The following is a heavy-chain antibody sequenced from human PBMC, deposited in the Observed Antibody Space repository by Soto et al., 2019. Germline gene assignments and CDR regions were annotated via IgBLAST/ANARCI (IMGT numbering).Heavy chain of an antibody. D-gene: IGHD2-2*01. V-gene: IGHV4-30-4*01. CDR3: AIVSRVAAATVY. CDR1: GGSTSSGDYY. J-gene: IGHJ4*02. CDR2: IYYSGYT. Sequence: SETLSLTCSVSGGSTSSGDYYWSWIRQPPGKGLEWIGYIYYSGYTYYNPSLNSRVTMSMDTSKNQFSLKMSSVTAADTAVYYFAIVSRVAAATVYSGQGPLLSVSS.